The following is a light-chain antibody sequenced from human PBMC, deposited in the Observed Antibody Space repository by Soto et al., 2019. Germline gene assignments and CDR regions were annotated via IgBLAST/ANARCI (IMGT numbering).Light chain of an antibody. CDR3: QQSYSTPPT. CDR1: QSISSY. J-gene: IGKJ1*01. V-gene: IGKV1-39*01. Sequence: DIQMTQSPSSLSASVGDRVTITCRASQSISSYLNWYQQKPGKAPKLLIYAASSLQSGVPSRFSSSGSGTDFTRTISSLQPEDFATYYYQQSYSTPPTFGQGTKVDIK. CDR2: AAS.